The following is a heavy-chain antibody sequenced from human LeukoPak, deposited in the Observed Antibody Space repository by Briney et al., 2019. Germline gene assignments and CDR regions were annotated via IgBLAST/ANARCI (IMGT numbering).Heavy chain of an antibody. J-gene: IGHJ4*02. Sequence: GGSLRLSCAASGFTFSDYWMHWVRQVPGKGLVWLSRIYSDGSITNYADSVKGRFTISRDNAKNTPYLQMNSLRAEDTAVYYCVRDLGSGWSPDYWGQGTLVTVSS. CDR3: VRDLGSGWSPDY. V-gene: IGHV3-74*01. CDR2: IYSDGSIT. CDR1: GFTFSDYW. D-gene: IGHD6-19*01.